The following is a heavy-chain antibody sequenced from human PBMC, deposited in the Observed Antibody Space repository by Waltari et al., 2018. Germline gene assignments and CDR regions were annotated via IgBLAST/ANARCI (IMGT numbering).Heavy chain of an antibody. V-gene: IGHV3-7*01. D-gene: IGHD1-26*01. CDR1: GFTFSRYW. J-gene: IGHJ3*02. Sequence: EVQLVESGGGLVQPGGSLRLSCAASGFTFSRYWMSWVRQAPGKGLEWVANIKQDGSEKYYADSVKGRFTISRDNSKNTLYLQMNSLRAEDTAVYYCARGTGGAFDIWGQGTMVTVSS. CDR2: IKQDGSEK. CDR3: ARGTGGAFDI.